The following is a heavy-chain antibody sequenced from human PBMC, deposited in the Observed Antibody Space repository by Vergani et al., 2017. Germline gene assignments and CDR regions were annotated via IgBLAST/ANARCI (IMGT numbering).Heavy chain of an antibody. Sequence: EVQLVESGGGLVKPGGSLRLSRAASGITFSSYSMNWVRQAPGKGLEWVSSISSSSSYIYYADSVKGRFTISRDNAKNSLYLQMNSLRAEDTAVYYCARDSNSGYDSADYWGQGTLVTVSS. V-gene: IGHV3-21*01. CDR1: GITFSSYS. J-gene: IGHJ4*02. CDR3: ARDSNSGYDSADY. CDR2: ISSSSSYI. D-gene: IGHD5-12*01.